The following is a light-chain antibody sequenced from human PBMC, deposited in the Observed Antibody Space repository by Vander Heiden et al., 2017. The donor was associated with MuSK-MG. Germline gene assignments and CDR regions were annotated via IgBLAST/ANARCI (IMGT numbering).Light chain of an antibody. Sequence: DIQLTQSPSFLSASVGDRVAITCRASQGISSSLAWYQQKPGNAPKLLIYAASTLQRGVPSRFSGSGSGTEFTLTISSLQPEDFATDYCQHLKRYPLSVGGGTKVEIK. J-gene: IGKJ4*01. CDR3: QHLKRYPLS. CDR1: QGISSS. V-gene: IGKV1-9*01. CDR2: AAS.